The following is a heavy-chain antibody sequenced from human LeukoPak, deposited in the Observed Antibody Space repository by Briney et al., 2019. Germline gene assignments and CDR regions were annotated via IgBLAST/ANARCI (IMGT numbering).Heavy chain of an antibody. J-gene: IGHJ3*02. Sequence: ASVKVSCKVSGHTLSGLAMHWGRQATGKGVEWMGGSDPEDGETIYAQKFKGRVTMTEDTATDTAYMELRSLRSEDTAVYYCAYRPPGDESFDIWGQGTLVTVSS. V-gene: IGHV1-24*01. D-gene: IGHD3-16*01. CDR3: AYRPPGDESFDI. CDR2: SDPEDGET. CDR1: GHTLSGLA.